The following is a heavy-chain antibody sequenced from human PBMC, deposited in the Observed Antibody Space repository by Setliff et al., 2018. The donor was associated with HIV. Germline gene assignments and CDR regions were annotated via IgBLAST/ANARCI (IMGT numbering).Heavy chain of an antibody. CDR2: IYSGDNT. CDR3: AKDRHTTGSNYNGGLLDH. CDR1: GFSVSSNA. D-gene: IGHD3-10*01. J-gene: IGHJ4*02. V-gene: IGHV3-53*05. Sequence: GGSLRLSCAASGFSVSSNAMSWVRQAPGKGLKWVSHIYSGDNTHYADSVTGRFTISRDNSKNTLYLQMNSLRAEDTAVYYCAKDRHTTGSNYNGGLLDHWGQGTLVTVSS.